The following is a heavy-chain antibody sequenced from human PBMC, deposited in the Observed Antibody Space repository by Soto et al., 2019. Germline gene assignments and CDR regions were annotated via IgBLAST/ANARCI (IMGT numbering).Heavy chain of an antibody. Sequence: GGSLRLSCAASGFAFNTYAMSWVRQAPERGLEWVSAVTSGGGATFYADSVKGRFAISRDNSKSTLYLQMNSLRAEDTAVYYCARDVTSEGMDVWGQGTTVTVSS. CDR1: GFAFNTYA. CDR3: ARDVTSEGMDV. V-gene: IGHV3-23*01. J-gene: IGHJ6*02. D-gene: IGHD4-4*01. CDR2: VTSGGGAT.